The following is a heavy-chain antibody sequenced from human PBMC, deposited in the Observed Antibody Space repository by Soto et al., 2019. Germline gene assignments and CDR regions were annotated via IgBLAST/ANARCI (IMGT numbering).Heavy chain of an antibody. Sequence: QLQLQESGPGLVKPSETLSLTCTVSGGSISSSSYYWGWIRQPPGKGLEWIGSIYYSGSTYYNPSLKSRVTISVDTSKNQFSLKLSSVTAADTAVYYSARHKGVGATGFSPWGQGTLVTVSS. V-gene: IGHV4-39*01. CDR2: IYYSGST. J-gene: IGHJ4*02. CDR3: ARHKGVGATGFSP. D-gene: IGHD1-26*01. CDR1: GGSISSSSYY.